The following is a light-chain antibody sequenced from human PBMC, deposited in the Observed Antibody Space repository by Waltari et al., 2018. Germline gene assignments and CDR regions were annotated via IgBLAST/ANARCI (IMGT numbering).Light chain of an antibody. V-gene: IGKV1-5*03. CDR2: EAS. Sequence: EIQMTQSPSALSASVGDTVIVTCRASQSIGRWLAWYQPKPGKAPKLLIFEASNLETGVPSRFSGSGSETDFTLTISSLQPDDFATYYCQQYNDYLGTFGQGTRVEIK. CDR3: QQYNDYLGT. J-gene: IGKJ1*01. CDR1: QSIGRW.